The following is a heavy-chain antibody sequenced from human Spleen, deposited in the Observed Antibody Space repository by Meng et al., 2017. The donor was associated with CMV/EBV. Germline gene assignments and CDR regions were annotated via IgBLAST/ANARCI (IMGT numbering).Heavy chain of an antibody. V-gene: IGHV3-15*01. CDR3: TTDPTIKRIVVARYYSDY. J-gene: IGHJ4*02. Sequence: GGSLRLSCAASGFTFSNAWMSWVRQAPGKGLEWVGGIKSESDGGTSDYAAPVKGRFAISRDDSKTTLYLRMNSLRTEDTAVYYCTTDPTIKRIVVARYYSDYWGQGTLVTVSS. D-gene: IGHD3-22*01. CDR2: IKSESDGGTS. CDR1: GFTFSNAW.